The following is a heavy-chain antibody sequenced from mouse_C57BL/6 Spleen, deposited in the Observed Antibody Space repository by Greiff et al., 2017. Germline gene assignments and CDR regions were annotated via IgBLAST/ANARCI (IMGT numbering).Heavy chain of an antibody. D-gene: IGHD1-1*01. CDR3: ARSGGSSSYAMDY. V-gene: IGHV1-53*01. CDR1: GYTFTSYW. J-gene: IGHJ4*01. CDR2: INPSNGGT. Sequence: VQLQQSGTELVKPGASVKLSCKASGYTFTSYWMHWVKQRPGQGLEWIGNINPSNGGTNYNEKFKSKATLTVDKSSSTAYMQLSSLTSEDSAVYYCARSGGSSSYAMDYWGQGTSVTVSS.